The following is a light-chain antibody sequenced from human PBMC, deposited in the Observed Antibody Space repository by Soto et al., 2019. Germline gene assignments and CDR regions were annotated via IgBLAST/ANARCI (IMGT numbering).Light chain of an antibody. V-gene: IGLV7-46*01. Sequence: QAVVTQDPSLTVSPGGTVTLTCDSSPGPVTSTHYPYWFQQKPGQAPRTLIYDTSNRHSWPPAGFSGSLLGGKAALTLAGAQPEDEAEYHCLLSYSGDVVFGGGTKLTVL. J-gene: IGLJ3*02. CDR1: PGPVTSTHY. CDR3: LLSYSGDVV. CDR2: DTS.